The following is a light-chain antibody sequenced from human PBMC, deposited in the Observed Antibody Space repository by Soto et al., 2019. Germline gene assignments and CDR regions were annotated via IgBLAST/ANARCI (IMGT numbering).Light chain of an antibody. CDR3: SSYTSSANSV. CDR1: GSDVGGYKY. J-gene: IGLJ1*01. V-gene: IGLV2-14*01. CDR2: EVS. Sequence: QCAIRPPASVSWSPGDLITISCTGTGSDVGGYKYVSWYQQYPGKAPKLVIYEVSNRPSGVSNRFSGSKSGNTASLTISWLRPEEDAEYYCSSYTSSANSVFGTGPKVTXL.